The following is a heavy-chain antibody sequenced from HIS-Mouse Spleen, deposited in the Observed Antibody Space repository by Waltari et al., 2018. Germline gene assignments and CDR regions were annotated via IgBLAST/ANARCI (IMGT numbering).Heavy chain of an antibody. V-gene: IGHV1-2*02. J-gene: IGHJ3*02. D-gene: IGHD1-26*01. CDR3: AEVDGTTHAFDI. CDR2: INPNRGGA. Sequence: QVQLVQSGAEVKKPGASVKVSCKASGYTFTGYYMRWVRQAPGQGLEWMGWINPNRGGANYARKFQDRVTMTRDTSISTAYMGLSRLRSDDTAVYYCAEVDGTTHAFDIWGQGTMVTVSS. CDR1: GYTFTGYY.